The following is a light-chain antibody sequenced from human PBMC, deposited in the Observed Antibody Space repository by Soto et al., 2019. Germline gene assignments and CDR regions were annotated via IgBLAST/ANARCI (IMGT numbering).Light chain of an antibody. Sequence: DIVMTQSPDSLAVPLGERATINCTSSQSLLRRFTLKDSLAWYQQNPGQPPKLLIYWASTRESGVPERFSGSGSGTDFTLTIRSLQAEDVATYYCQQYHTTPLTFGGGTKVDIK. CDR3: QQYHTTPLT. J-gene: IGKJ4*01. CDR2: WAS. V-gene: IGKV4-1*01. CDR1: QSLLRRFTLKDS.